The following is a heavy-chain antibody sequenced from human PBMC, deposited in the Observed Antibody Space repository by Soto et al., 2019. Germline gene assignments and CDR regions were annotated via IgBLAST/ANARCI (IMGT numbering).Heavy chain of an antibody. Sequence: QLQLQESGPGLVKPSETLSLTCTVSGGSISSSSYHWGWIRQPPGKGLEWIGSIYYRGTTYYNPSLKSRITTSVDTSKTQFSLKLSSVTAADTAVYYCARSISVAMDCWGQVTLVTVSS. CDR3: ARSISVAMDC. V-gene: IGHV4-39*01. CDR2: IYYRGTT. D-gene: IGHD6-19*01. J-gene: IGHJ4*02. CDR1: GGSISSSSYH.